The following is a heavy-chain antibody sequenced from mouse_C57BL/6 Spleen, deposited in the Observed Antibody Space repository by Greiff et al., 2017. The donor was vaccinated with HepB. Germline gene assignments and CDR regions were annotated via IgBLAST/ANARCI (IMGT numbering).Heavy chain of an antibody. J-gene: IGHJ1*03. V-gene: IGHV1-9*01. D-gene: IGHD4-1*01. CDR2: ILPGSGST. CDR3: ARSTGRTGTLYWYFDV. CDR1: GYTFTGYW. Sequence: VMLVESGAELMKPGASVKLSCKATGYTFTGYWIEWVKQRPGHGLEWIGEILPGSGSTNYNEKFKGKATFTADTSSNTAYMQLSSLTTEDSAIYYCARSTGRTGTLYWYFDVWGTGTTVTVSS.